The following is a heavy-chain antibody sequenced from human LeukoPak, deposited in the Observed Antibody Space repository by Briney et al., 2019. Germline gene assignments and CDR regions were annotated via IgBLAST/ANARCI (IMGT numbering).Heavy chain of an antibody. V-gene: IGHV3-21*01. Sequence: ETLSLTCTVSGYSISSGYYWAWIRQPPGKGLAWVSSISSSSSYIYYADSVKGRFTISRDNAKNSLYLQMNSLRAEDTAVYYCARGNSVAGVDYWGQGTLVTVSS. D-gene: IGHD6-19*01. CDR1: GYSISSGYY. CDR3: ARGNSVAGVDY. CDR2: ISSSSSYI. J-gene: IGHJ4*02.